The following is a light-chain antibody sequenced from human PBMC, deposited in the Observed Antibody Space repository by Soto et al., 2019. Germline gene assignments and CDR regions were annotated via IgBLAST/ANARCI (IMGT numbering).Light chain of an antibody. Sequence: EIVLTQSPATLPLSPGERATLPCRASQSVGSYLAWYQHKPGQAPRLLIYEASKRATGIPARFSGSGSGTDFTLTISSLDPEDFAVYYCQQRSNWPPTFGGGTKVEIK. J-gene: IGKJ4*01. CDR2: EAS. CDR1: QSVGSY. CDR3: QQRSNWPPT. V-gene: IGKV3-11*01.